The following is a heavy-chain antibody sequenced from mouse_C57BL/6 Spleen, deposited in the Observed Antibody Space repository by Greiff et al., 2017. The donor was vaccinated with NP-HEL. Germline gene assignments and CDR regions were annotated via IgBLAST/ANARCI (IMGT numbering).Heavy chain of an antibody. CDR3: ARGGVTTGVEDARDY. V-gene: IGHV1-59*01. CDR1: GYTFTSYW. Sequence: QVQLQQPGAELVRPGTSVKLSCKASGYTFTSYWMHWVKQRPGQGLEWIGVIDPSDSYTNYNQQFTGKATLTVDTSSSTAYMQRSSLTSEDAAVYYCARGGVTTGVEDARDYWGQGTSVTVSS. D-gene: IGHD1-1*01. J-gene: IGHJ4*01. CDR2: IDPSDSYT.